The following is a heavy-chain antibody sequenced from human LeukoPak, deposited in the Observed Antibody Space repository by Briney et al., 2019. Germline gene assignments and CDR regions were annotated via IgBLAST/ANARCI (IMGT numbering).Heavy chain of an antibody. D-gene: IGHD6-19*01. J-gene: IGHJ4*02. CDR2: IYPGDSDT. CDR1: GYIFTTYW. Sequence: GESLKISCRGSGYIFTTYWIGWVRQMPGKGLEWMGIIYPGDSDTRYSPSFQGQVTISADKSISTAYLQWSSLKASDTAMYYCTGIAVAGTAFDYWGQGTLVTVSS. V-gene: IGHV5-51*01. CDR3: TGIAVAGTAFDY.